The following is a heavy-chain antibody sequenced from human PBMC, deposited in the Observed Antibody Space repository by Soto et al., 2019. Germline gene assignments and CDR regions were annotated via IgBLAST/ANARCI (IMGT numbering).Heavy chain of an antibody. CDR1: GFTFSIYW. V-gene: IGHV1-46*01. J-gene: IGHJ5*02. Sequence: QVQLVQSGAEVKKPGASVKVSCKASGFTFSIYWMHWVRQAPGQGLEWMGVINPGGDITIYAQNFQGRATMTRDRSTTTVYMELRSLRFEDTAVYYCARDSSNTLLGVPFWWFDPWAREHWSPSPQ. CDR2: INPGGDIT. D-gene: IGHD2-2*01. CDR3: ARDSSNTLLGVPFWWFDP.